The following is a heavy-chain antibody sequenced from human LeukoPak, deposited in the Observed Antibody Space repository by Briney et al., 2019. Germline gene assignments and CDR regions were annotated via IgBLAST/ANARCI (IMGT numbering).Heavy chain of an antibody. D-gene: IGHD5-24*01. CDR1: GGSFSGYY. J-gene: IGHJ4*02. V-gene: IGHV4-34*01. CDR2: INHSGST. Sequence: PSETLSLTCAVYGGSFSGYYWSWIRRPPGKGLEWIGEINHSGSTNYNPSLKSRVTISVDTSKNQFSLKLSSVTAADTAVYYCIDGYNWEYCGQGTLVTVSS. CDR3: IDGYNWEY.